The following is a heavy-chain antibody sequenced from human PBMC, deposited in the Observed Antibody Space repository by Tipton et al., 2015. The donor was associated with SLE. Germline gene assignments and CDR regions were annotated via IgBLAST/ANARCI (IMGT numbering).Heavy chain of an antibody. D-gene: IGHD3-10*01. CDR3: ARDPLSTGWFDP. J-gene: IGHJ5*02. CDR1: GYSISSGYY. V-gene: IGHV4-38-2*02. Sequence: TLSLTCAVSGYSISSGYYWGWIRQPPGKGLEWIGSIYYSGGTYYNPSLKSRVTISVDTSKNQISLKLTSVTAADTAVYYCARDPLSTGWFDPWGQGTLVTVSS. CDR2: IYYSGGT.